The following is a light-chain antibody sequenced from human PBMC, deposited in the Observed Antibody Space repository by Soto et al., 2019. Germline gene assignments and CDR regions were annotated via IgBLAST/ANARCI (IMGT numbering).Light chain of an antibody. J-gene: IGLJ3*02. CDR2: RNN. V-gene: IGLV1-47*01. CDR1: SSNIGSNY. CDR3: AAWDDSLSVV. Sequence: QSVLPQPPSASGTPGQRVTISCSGSSSNIGSNYVYWYQQLPGTAPKLLIYRNNQLPSGVPDRFSGSKSGTSASLAISGLRSEDEADYYCAAWDDSLSVVFGGGTKLTVL.